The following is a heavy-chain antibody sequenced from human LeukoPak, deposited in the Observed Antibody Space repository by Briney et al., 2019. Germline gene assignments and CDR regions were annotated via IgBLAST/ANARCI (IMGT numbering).Heavy chain of an antibody. J-gene: IGHJ4*02. CDR2: MNPNSGNT. V-gene: IGHV1-8*01. CDR1: GYTFTSYD. D-gene: IGHD3-16*02. Sequence: ASVKVSCKASGYTFTSYDINWVRQATGQGLEWMGWMNPNSGNTGYAQKFQGRVTMTRYTSISTAYMELSSLRSEDTAVYYCARQNTYYDYIWGSYRYGYYFDYWGQGTLVTVSS. CDR3: ARQNTYYDYIWGSYRYGYYFDY.